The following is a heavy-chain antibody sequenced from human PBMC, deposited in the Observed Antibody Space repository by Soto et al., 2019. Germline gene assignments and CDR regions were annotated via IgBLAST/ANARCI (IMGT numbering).Heavy chain of an antibody. J-gene: IGHJ4*02. D-gene: IGHD2-21*01. CDR3: PRANHLISKYYFDY. Sequence: GGSLRLSCAASGFTFSSYGMHWVRQAPGKGLEWVAVIWYDGSNKYYADSVKGRFTISRDNSKNTLYLQMNSLRAEDTAVYYCPRANHLISKYYFDYWGQGTLATVSS. CDR2: IWYDGSNK. V-gene: IGHV3-33*01. CDR1: GFTFSSYG.